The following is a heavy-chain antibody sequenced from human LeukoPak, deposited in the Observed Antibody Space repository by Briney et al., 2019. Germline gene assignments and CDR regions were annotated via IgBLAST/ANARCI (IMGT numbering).Heavy chain of an antibody. J-gene: IGHJ4*02. CDR3: ARRGPGYSSSWYEFHFDY. Sequence: PSETLSLTCAVSGGSISSSNWWSWVRQPPGKGLEWIGSIYYSGSTYYNPSLKSRVTISVDTSKNQFSLKLSSVTAADTAVYYCARRGPGYSSSWYEFHFDYWGQGTLVTVSS. D-gene: IGHD6-13*01. V-gene: IGHV4-39*01. CDR1: GGSISSSNW. CDR2: IYYSGST.